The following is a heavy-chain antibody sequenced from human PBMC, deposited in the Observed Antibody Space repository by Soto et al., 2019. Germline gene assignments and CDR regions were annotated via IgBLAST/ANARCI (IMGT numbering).Heavy chain of an antibody. V-gene: IGHV4-34*01. D-gene: IGHD3-10*01. CDR3: ARGPTMVPGFDH. CDR1: GGSFSGYY. Sequence: PSETLSLTCAVYGGSFSGYYWSWIRQPPGKGLEWIGEINHSGSTNYNPSLKSRVTISVDTSKNQFSLKLSSVTAADTAVYYCARGPTMVPGFDHWGQGTLVTVSS. CDR2: INHSGST. J-gene: IGHJ5*02.